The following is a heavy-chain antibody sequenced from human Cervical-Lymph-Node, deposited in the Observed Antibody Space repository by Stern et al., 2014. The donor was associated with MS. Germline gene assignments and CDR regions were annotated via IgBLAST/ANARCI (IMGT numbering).Heavy chain of an antibody. Sequence: VQLLESGAGLVKPGGSLRLSCAASGSFIGDHHMTWIRQAQRTGMEWVSYISGSGSTTYYATSVKGRFTISRDNAKNSLYLQMNGLRAEDTAVYYCARDEHSLGSWGQGTLVTVSS. CDR1: GSFIGDHH. CDR3: ARDEHSLGS. D-gene: IGHD2-15*01. V-gene: IGHV3-11*01. J-gene: IGHJ4*02. CDR2: ISGSGSTT.